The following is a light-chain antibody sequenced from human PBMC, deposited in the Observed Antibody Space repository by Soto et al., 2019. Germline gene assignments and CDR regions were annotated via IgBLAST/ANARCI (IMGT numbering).Light chain of an antibody. Sequence: QSALTQPASVSGSPGQSITISCTGTSSDVGGYKYVSWYQQHPGKAPKLMIYEVTNRPSGASNRFSGSKSGNTASLTISGLQAEDEADYYCSSYTTSSTLVFGGGTKVTVL. CDR2: EVT. V-gene: IGLV2-14*01. CDR1: SSDVGGYKY. CDR3: SSYTTSSTLV. J-gene: IGLJ2*01.